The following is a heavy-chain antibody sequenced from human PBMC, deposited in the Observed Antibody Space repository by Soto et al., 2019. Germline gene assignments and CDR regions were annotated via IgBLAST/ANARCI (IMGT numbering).Heavy chain of an antibody. CDR1: GYSFTSYW. CDR3: ARQRNYDILPGHPDY. V-gene: IGHV5-51*01. J-gene: IGHJ4*02. CDR2: IYPGDSDT. D-gene: IGHD3-9*01. Sequence: PGESLKISWKGSGYSFTSYWIGWVRQMPGKGLEWMGIIYPGDSDTRYSPSFQGQVTISADKSISTAYLQWSSLKASDTAMYYCARQRNYDILPGHPDYWGQGTLVTVSS.